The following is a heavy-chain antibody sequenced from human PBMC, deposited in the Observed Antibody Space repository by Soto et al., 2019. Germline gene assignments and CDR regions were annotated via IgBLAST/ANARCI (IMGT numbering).Heavy chain of an antibody. CDR3: TRNKADPFDY. Sequence: ASVKVSCKASGGTFSSYAISWVRQAPGQGLEWMGGIIPIFGTANYAQKFQGRVTITAAESTSTAYMELSSLRSEDTAVYYCTRNKADPFDYWGQGTLVTVSS. J-gene: IGHJ4*02. D-gene: IGHD6-19*01. CDR1: GGTFSSYA. CDR2: IIPIFGTA. V-gene: IGHV1-69*13.